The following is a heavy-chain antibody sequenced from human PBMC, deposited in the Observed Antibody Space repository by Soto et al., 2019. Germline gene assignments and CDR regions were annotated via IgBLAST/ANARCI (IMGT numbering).Heavy chain of an antibody. Sequence: QVQLVESGGGVVQPGRSLRLSCAASGFTFSSYGMHWVRQAPGKGLEWVAVIWYDGSNKYYADSVKGRFTISRDNSKNTLYLQMNSLRAEDTAVYYCARETSYCSSTSCYTDRVFYYYYGMDVWGQGTTVTVSS. CDR1: GFTFSSYG. J-gene: IGHJ6*02. CDR3: ARETSYCSSTSCYTDRVFYYYYGMDV. V-gene: IGHV3-33*01. D-gene: IGHD2-2*02. CDR2: IWYDGSNK.